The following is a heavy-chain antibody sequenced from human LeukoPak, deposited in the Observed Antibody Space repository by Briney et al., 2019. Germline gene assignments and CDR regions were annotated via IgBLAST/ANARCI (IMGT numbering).Heavy chain of an antibody. D-gene: IGHD3-10*01. J-gene: IGHJ4*02. CDR2: IKPGGIT. V-gene: IGHV4-34*01. CDR1: GGSLSDYY. CDR3: VRGFSGVVGDY. Sequence: PSETLSLTCAVYGGSLSDYYWSWIRQPPGEGLEWIGEIKPGGITNYNPSVKSRVTISADTSKNQLFLNVNSATAADTAVYHCVRGFSGVVGDYWGQGTLVTVSS.